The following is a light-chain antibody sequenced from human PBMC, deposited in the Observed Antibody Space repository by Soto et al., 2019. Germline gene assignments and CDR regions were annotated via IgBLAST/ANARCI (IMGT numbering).Light chain of an antibody. V-gene: IGKV3-20*01. J-gene: IGKJ1*01. CDR2: GAS. Sequence: EIVMTQYPATLSVSPGERATLSCRASQSVSSSYLAWYQQKPGQAPRLLIYGASSRATGIPDRFSGSGSGTDFTLTISRLEPEDFAVYYCQQYGSSPSTFGQGTKVDIK. CDR3: QQYGSSPST. CDR1: QSVSSSY.